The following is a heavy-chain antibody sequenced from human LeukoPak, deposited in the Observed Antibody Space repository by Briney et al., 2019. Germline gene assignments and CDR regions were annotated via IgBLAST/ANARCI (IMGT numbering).Heavy chain of an antibody. CDR1: GFTFRSYG. Sequence: GGSLRLSCVGSGFTFRSYGMHWVRQAPGKGLEWVAFIRHDGSKKFYADSVKGRFTISRDNSQNTLYLQVDSLRVDDTAVYYCAKDSPPTSEWLPDYWGQGTLVTISS. CDR3: AKDSPPTSEWLPDY. J-gene: IGHJ4*02. CDR2: IRHDGSKK. D-gene: IGHD5-12*01. V-gene: IGHV3-30*02.